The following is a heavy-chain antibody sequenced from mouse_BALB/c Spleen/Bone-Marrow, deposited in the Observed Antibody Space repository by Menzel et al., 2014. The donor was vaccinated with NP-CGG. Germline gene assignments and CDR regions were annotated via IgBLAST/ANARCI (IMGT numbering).Heavy chain of an antibody. V-gene: IGHV2-9*02. CDR2: ICAGGST. J-gene: IGHJ4*01. Sequence: VQLQQSGPGLVAPSQSLSITCTVSGFSLTNYGVHWVRQPPGKGLEWLGVICAGGSTNYYSAFMSRLSISKDNSKSQVFLKMISLQTEDTAMYYCARVTSSAVGAMDYWGQGTSVTVSS. CDR1: GFSLTNYG. D-gene: IGHD3-2*02. CDR3: ARVTSSAVGAMDY.